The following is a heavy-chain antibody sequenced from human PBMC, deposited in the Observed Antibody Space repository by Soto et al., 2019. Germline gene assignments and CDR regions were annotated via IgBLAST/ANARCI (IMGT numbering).Heavy chain of an antibody. D-gene: IGHD3-3*01. J-gene: IGHJ6*02. CDR2: ISYDGSNK. V-gene: IGHV3-30*18. CDR3: AKEVWSGPMDV. Sequence: GGSLTLSCAASGFTFSSYGMHWVRQAPGKGLEWVAVISYDGSNKYYADSVKGRFTISRDNSKNTLYLQMNSLRAEDTAVYYCAKEVWSGPMDVWGQGTTVTVSS. CDR1: GFTFSSYG.